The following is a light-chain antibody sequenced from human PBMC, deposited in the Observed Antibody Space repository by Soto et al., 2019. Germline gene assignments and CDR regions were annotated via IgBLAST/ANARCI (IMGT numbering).Light chain of an antibody. CDR3: SSYTTSGTPV. CDR2: EVS. Sequence: QSALTQPASVSGSPGQSITISCTGTSSDVGGYNYVSWYQQNPGTAPKVMIYEVSNRPSGVSSRFSGSKSGNTASLTISGLQAEDEADYNCSSYTTSGTPVFGGGTKVTVL. J-gene: IGLJ3*02. V-gene: IGLV2-14*01. CDR1: SSDVGGYNY.